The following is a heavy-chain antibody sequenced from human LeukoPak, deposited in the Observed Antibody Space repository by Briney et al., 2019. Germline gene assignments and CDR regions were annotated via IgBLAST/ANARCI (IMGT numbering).Heavy chain of an antibody. J-gene: IGHJ6*03. Sequence: GASVKVSCKPSGGTFSSYAISWVRQAPGQGLEWMGGIIPIFGTANYAQKFQGRVTITTDESTSTAYMELSSLRSEDTAVYYCSWNSVGYYYYYMDVWGKGTTVTVSS. CDR2: IIPIFGTA. CDR1: GGTFSSYA. CDR3: SWNSVGYYYYYMDV. V-gene: IGHV1-69*05. D-gene: IGHD1-7*01.